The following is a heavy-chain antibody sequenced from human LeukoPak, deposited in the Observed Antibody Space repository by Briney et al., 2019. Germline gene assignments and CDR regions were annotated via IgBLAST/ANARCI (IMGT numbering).Heavy chain of an antibody. D-gene: IGHD2-2*01. J-gene: IGHJ4*02. CDR1: GFTFDDYA. V-gene: IGHV3-9*01. CDR3: AKAYCSSTTCYGLEGTYYFDY. CDR2: ISWNGGSM. Sequence: GGSLRLSCAASGFTFDDYAMHWVRQAPGKGLEWVSGISWNGGSMGYADSVKGRFTISRDNAKNSLYLQMNSLRPEDTALYHCAKAYCSSTTCYGLEGTYYFDYWGQGTLVTVSS.